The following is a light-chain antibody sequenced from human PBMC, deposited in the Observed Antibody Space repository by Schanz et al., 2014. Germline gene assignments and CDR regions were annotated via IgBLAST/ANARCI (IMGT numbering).Light chain of an antibody. V-gene: IGKV3D-15*01. Sequence: ETLMTQSPATLSVSPGERATLSCRASQSVSSNLAWYQQKPGQAPRLLISAASTRATGIPARFSGSGSGTDFTLTIDSLEPEDFAVYFCQQGRNWPMTFGQGTKVEIK. J-gene: IGKJ1*01. CDR2: AAS. CDR3: QQGRNWPMT. CDR1: QSVSSN.